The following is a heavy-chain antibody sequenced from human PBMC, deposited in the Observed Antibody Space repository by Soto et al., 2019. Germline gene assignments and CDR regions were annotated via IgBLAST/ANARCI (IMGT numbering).Heavy chain of an antibody. CDR3: ARVPAASDRTAFYYVSKFFYFDY. Sequence: GGSLRLSCAASGFIFSNSTMNWVRQAPGKGLEWVACITSSGSFIYYADSMKGRFTISRDDAKKSLYLQMNSLRAEDTAVYYCARVPAASDRTAFYYVSKFFYFDYWGRGTQVTVSS. CDR2: ITSSGSFI. CDR1: GFIFSNST. D-gene: IGHD3-22*01. V-gene: IGHV3-21*01. J-gene: IGHJ4*02.